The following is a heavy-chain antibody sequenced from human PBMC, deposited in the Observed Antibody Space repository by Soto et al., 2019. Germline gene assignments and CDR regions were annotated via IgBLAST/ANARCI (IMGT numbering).Heavy chain of an antibody. V-gene: IGHV4-38-2*01. CDR2: IYHSGTT. D-gene: IGHD6-6*01. Sequence: SETLSLTCGVSGYSLTSGYHWGWTRQPPGKGLEWIGTIYHSGTTYYNPSLMSRVTMSVDTSKNQFSLKVTSATAADTAVYFCVRVYGRSSCFFDSWGQGTLVTVSS. J-gene: IGHJ4*02. CDR3: VRVYGRSSCFFDS. CDR1: GYSLTSGYH.